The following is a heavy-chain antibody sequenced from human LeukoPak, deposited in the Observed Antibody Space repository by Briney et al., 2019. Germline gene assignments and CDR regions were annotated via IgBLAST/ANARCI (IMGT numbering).Heavy chain of an antibody. Sequence: GGSLRLSCAASGFTVSSYYMSWVRQAPGKGLEWVPVIYSGGNTYYADSVKGRFTISRDNSKNTLYLQMNALRADDTAVYYCARGPGTGSAYAIFDYWGQGTLSPSPQ. CDR1: GFTVSSYY. CDR2: IYSGGNT. J-gene: IGHJ4*02. D-gene: IGHD1-14*01. V-gene: IGHV3-53*01. CDR3: ARGPGTGSAYAIFDY.